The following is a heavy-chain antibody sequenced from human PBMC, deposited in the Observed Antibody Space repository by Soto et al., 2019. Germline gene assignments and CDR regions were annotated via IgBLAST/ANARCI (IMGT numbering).Heavy chain of an antibody. V-gene: IGHV3-30-3*01. CDR2: ISYDGSNK. Sequence: QVQLVESGGGVVQPGRSLRLSCAASGFTFSSYAMHWVRQAPGKGLEWVAVISYDGSNKYYADSVKGRFTISRDNSKNTLYLQMNSLRAEDTAVYYCAREGGHYHFDYWGQGTLVTVSS. J-gene: IGHJ4*02. D-gene: IGHD1-26*01. CDR1: GFTFSSYA. CDR3: AREGGHYHFDY.